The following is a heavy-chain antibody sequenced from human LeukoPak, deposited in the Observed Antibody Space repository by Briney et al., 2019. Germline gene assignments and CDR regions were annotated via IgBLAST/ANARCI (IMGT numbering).Heavy chain of an antibody. J-gene: IGHJ4*02. D-gene: IGHD3-9*01. CDR1: GYTFTSYD. Sequence: GASVKVSCKASGYTFTSYDINWVRQATGQGLEWMGWMNPNSGNTGCAQKFQGRVTMTRNTSISTAYMELSSLRSEDTAVYYCARGPYYDILTGYSGYFDYWGQGTLVTVSS. CDR3: ARGPYYDILTGYSGYFDY. V-gene: IGHV1-8*01. CDR2: MNPNSGNT.